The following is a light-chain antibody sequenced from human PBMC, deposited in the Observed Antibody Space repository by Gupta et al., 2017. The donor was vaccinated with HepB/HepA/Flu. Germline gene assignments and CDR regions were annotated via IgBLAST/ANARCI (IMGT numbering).Light chain of an antibody. V-gene: IGLV7-43*01. CDR2: STR. CDR1: TGPVTFGDF. CDR3: LLDCGGEQLG. Sequence: TVVTQEPSLTVSPGGTVTLTCASNTGPVTFGDFPNWFQQKPGQPPRALIYSTRNKHPGTPARFSGSLLGGKPALTLSGGQTEDEDEYYCLLDCGGEQLGFSGGTKTDRP. J-gene: IGLJ3*02.